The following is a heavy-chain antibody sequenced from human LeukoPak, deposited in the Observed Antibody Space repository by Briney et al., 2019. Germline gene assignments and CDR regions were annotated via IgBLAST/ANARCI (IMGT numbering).Heavy chain of an antibody. J-gene: IGHJ4*02. CDR2: ISSSSSTI. V-gene: IGHV3-23*01. D-gene: IGHD2-2*01. CDR3: AKDGEDIVVVPAAIPINYFDY. CDR1: GFTFSSYA. Sequence: PGGSLRLSCAASGFTFSSYAMSWVRQAPGEGLEWVSYISSSSSTINYADSVKGRFTISRDNSNNTLYLQMNSLRAEDTAVYYCAKDGEDIVVVPAAIPINYFDYWGQGTLVTVSS.